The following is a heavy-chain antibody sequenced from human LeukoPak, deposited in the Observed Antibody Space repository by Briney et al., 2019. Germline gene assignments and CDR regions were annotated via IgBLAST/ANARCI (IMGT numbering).Heavy chain of an antibody. CDR3: ATYTDPFDY. CDR1: GFTFSTYA. V-gene: IGHV3-23*01. Sequence: GGSLRLSCAASGFTFSTYAVNWVRQAPGKGLEWVSSISGSGGSTYYADSVKGRFTISRDNSKNTLYLQMSSLRAEDTAVYYCATYTDPFDYWGQGTLVTVSS. CDR2: ISGSGGST. J-gene: IGHJ4*02. D-gene: IGHD2-2*02.